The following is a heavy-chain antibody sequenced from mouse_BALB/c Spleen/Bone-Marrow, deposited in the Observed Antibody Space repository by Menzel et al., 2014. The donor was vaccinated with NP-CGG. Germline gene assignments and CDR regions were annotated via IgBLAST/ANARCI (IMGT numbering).Heavy chain of an antibody. CDR1: GYSFTSYW. Sequence: QVQLQQSGPQLVRPGASVKIPCKASGYSFTSYWMHWVKQRPGQGLEWIGMIDPSDSETRLNQKFRDKATLTVDKSSSTAYMQLSSPTSEDSAVYYCARDGITTATYCYAMDYWGRGTPVTVSS. V-gene: IGHV1S127*01. D-gene: IGHD1-2*01. CDR3: ARDGITTATYCYAMDY. CDR2: IDPSDSET. J-gene: IGHJ4*01.